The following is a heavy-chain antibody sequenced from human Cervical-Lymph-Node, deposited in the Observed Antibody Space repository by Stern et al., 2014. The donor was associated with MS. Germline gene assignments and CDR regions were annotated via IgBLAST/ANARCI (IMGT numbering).Heavy chain of an antibody. CDR2: VYYSGIT. Sequence: QVQLVESGPGLVKPSETLSLTCTVSGGSITNRDYWGWIRQSPGKGLEWIGSVYYSGITYYRPSLKSRATRSIDTSRHQFFLRLTSVTATDTAVYFCARGVTAVTNYVPNWCFDLWGRGTLVTVSS. CDR1: GGSITNRDY. CDR3: ARGVTAVTNYVPNWCFDL. J-gene: IGHJ2*01. D-gene: IGHD4-11*01. V-gene: IGHV4-39*02.